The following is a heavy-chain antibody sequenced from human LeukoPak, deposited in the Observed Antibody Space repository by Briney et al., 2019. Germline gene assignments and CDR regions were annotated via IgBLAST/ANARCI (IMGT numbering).Heavy chain of an antibody. CDR2: FDSEDGET. Sequence: AASVKVSCKVSGYTLTELSMHWVRQAPGKGLEWMGGFDSEDGETFYAQKFQGRVTMTEDISTDTAYMELSRLRSDDTAVYYCARDARRSGSYYPTSNWFDPWGQGTLVTVSS. CDR3: ARDARRSGSYYPTSNWFDP. D-gene: IGHD3-10*01. J-gene: IGHJ5*02. CDR1: GYTLTELS. V-gene: IGHV1-24*01.